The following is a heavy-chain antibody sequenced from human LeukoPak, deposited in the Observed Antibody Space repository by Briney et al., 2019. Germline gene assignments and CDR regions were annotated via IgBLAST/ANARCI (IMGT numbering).Heavy chain of an antibody. CDR3: AKGGKWDVTPYDY. CDR1: GFTFSTYT. D-gene: IGHD1-26*01. V-gene: IGHV3-23*01. J-gene: IGHJ4*02. Sequence: GGSLRLSCAASGFTFSTYTMSWVRQAPGKGLEWVSVISGSGGITYYADSVKGRFTISRDNSKNTLYLQMNSLRAEDTAVYYCAKGGKWDVTPYDYWGQGTLVTVSS. CDR2: ISGSGGIT.